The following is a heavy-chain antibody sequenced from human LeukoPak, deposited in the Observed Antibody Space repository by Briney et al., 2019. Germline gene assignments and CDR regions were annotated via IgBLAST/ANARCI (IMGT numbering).Heavy chain of an antibody. J-gene: IGHJ4*02. Sequence: SETLSLTCTVLSGSMTNSCWSWFRQAPGKGLEWLGSIYPHGRTEYNPSLKSRVAFSVDKSKMRASVSLSSVTASGTAVYYSREGYDRSGYFLDFWGQGTLVTVSS. CDR2: IYPHGRT. V-gene: IGHV4-4*09. D-gene: IGHD3-22*01. CDR1: SGSMTNSC. CDR3: REGYDRSGYFLDF.